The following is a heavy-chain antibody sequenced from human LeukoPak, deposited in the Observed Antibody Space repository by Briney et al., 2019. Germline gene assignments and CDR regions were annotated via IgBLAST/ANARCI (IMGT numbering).Heavy chain of an antibody. CDR3: ARDLGSFGDYYYYYYGMDV. V-gene: IGHV1-3*01. Sequence: GASVKVSCKASGYTFTSYAMHWVRQAPGQRLEWMGWINAGNGNTKYSQKFQGRVTITRDTSASTAYMELSSLGSEDTAVYYCARDLGSFGDYYYYYYGMDVWGQGTTVTVSS. D-gene: IGHD4-17*01. CDR2: INAGNGNT. J-gene: IGHJ6*02. CDR1: GYTFTSYA.